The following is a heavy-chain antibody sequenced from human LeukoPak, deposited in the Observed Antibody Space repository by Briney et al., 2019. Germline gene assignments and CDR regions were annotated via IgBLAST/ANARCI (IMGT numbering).Heavy chain of an antibody. CDR2: VYTSGST. CDR1: GGSITSGTYY. J-gene: IGHJ5*02. V-gene: IGHV4-61*02. Sequence: SETLSLTCTVSGGSITSGTYYWTWIRHPAGKGLEWIGRVYTSGSTNYNPSLKSRVTISVDTSKNQFSLKLSSVTAADTAVYYCARHRKQTTVVWIDPWGQGTLVTVSS. D-gene: IGHD4-23*01. CDR3: ARHRKQTTVVWIDP.